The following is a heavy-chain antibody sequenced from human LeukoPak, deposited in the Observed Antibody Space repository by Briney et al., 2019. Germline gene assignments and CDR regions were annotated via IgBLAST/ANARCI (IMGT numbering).Heavy chain of an antibody. CDR1: GGSISSGGYY. CDR3: ARAGADTAMVYGFAFDY. D-gene: IGHD5-18*01. V-gene: IGHV4-30-2*01. CDR2: IYHSGNT. Sequence: PSETLSLTCTVSGGSISSGGYYWSWIRQPPGKGLEWIGYIYHSGNTYYNPSLKSRVTISVDRSKNQFSLKLSSVTAADTAVYYCARAGADTAMVYGFAFDYWGQGTLVTVSS. J-gene: IGHJ4*02.